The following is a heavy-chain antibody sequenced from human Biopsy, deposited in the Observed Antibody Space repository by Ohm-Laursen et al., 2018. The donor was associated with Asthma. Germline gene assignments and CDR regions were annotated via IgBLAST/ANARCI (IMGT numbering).Heavy chain of an antibody. CDR1: GGMFGNYA. D-gene: IGHD3-3*02. Sequence: SVKVSCKASGGMFGNYAISWVRQAPRQGLEWMGGLIPVLGTADYAQRSQGRVTITADIFTRTVYMELSGLRFDDTAIYYYARPSPNRDILYYYYHMDVWGQGTTVIVSS. CDR2: LIPVLGTA. J-gene: IGHJ6*02. V-gene: IGHV1-69*10. CDR3: ARPSPNRDILYYYYHMDV.